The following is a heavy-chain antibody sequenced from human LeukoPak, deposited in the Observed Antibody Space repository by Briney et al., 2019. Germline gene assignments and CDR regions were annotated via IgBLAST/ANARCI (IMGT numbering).Heavy chain of an antibody. CDR2: IKQDGSEK. CDR1: GFTFSSYW. D-gene: IGHD3-22*01. V-gene: IGHV3-7*01. J-gene: IGHJ5*02. Sequence: SGGSLRLSCAASGFTFSSYWMSWVRQAPGKGLEWVANIKQDGSEKYYVDSVKGRFTISRDNAKNSLYLQMNSLRAEDTAVYYCAREGYYYDPPNWFDPWGQGTLVTVSS. CDR3: AREGYYYDPPNWFDP.